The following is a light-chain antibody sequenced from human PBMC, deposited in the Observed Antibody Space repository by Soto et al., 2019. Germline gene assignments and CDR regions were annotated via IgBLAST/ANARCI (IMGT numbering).Light chain of an antibody. CDR1: QSVSSY. Sequence: IVMTQSPATLSVSPGERATLSCRASQSVSSYLAWYQQKPGQAPMLLIYDASNRATVIPARFSGSGSGTDFTLTISSLEPEDFAVYYCQQRSNWPPLTFGGGTKVDIK. CDR2: DAS. V-gene: IGKV3-11*01. J-gene: IGKJ4*01. CDR3: QQRSNWPPLT.